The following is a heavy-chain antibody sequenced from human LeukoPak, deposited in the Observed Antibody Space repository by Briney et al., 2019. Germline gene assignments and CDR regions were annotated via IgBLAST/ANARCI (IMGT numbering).Heavy chain of an antibody. D-gene: IGHD2-2*01. CDR3: AAEYCSGASCHGAFDY. Sequence: ASVKVSCKASGSTFTDYYIHWVRQAPGQGLERMGWINPNSGATNSAQKFQGRVTMTRDTSISTAYMELSRLRSDDTAAYYCAAEYCSGASCHGAFDYWGQGTLVTVSS. CDR1: GSTFTDYY. J-gene: IGHJ4*02. CDR2: INPNSGAT. V-gene: IGHV1-2*02.